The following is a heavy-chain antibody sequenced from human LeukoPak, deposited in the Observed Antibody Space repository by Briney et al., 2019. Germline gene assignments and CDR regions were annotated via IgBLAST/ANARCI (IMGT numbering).Heavy chain of an antibody. V-gene: IGHV3-23*01. CDR2: ISGSGGSA. CDR1: GFIFSGYA. D-gene: IGHD1-1*01. J-gene: IGHJ3*02. Sequence: GGSLRLSCAASGFIFSGYAMSWVRQAPGKGLEWVSAISGSGGSAYYADSVKGRFTISRDNSKNTLYLQMNSLRAEDTAVYYCAKDDATGTTPDAFDIWGQGTMVTVSS. CDR3: AKDDATGTTPDAFDI.